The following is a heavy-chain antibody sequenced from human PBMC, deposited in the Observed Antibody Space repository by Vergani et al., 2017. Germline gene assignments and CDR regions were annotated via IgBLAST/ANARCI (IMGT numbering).Heavy chain of an antibody. CDR1: GGSISSSSYY. V-gene: IGHV4-39*07. CDR3: ARDEGSYDYAFDI. CDR2: IYYSGST. J-gene: IGHJ3*02. Sequence: QVQLQESGPGLVKPSETLSLTCTVSGGSISSSSYYWGWIRQPPGKGLEWIGSIYYSGSTYYNPSLKSRVTISVDTSKNQFSLKLSSVTAADTAVYYCARDEGSYDYAFDIWGQGTMVTVSS. D-gene: IGHD3-3*01.